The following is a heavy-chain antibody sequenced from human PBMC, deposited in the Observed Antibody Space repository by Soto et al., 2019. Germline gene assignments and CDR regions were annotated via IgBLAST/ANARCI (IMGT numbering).Heavy chain of an antibody. J-gene: IGHJ4*02. Sequence: QVQLQESGPGLVKPSQTLSLTCTVSGAYMRNDYYYWSWVRQKPGKDLEWIGHMHHSGRTHYNPSLKSRVAXSXDXXKNQFSLYLNSVTAADTAVYYCARWVEVSLDYFDSWGQGTPVTVSS. D-gene: IGHD2-15*01. CDR2: MHHSGRT. V-gene: IGHV4-31*03. CDR1: GAYMRNDYYY. CDR3: ARWVEVSLDYFDS.